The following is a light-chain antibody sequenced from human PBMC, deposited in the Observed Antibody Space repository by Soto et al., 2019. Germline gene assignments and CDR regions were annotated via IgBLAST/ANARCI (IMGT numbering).Light chain of an antibody. CDR3: QQYATYPLS. V-gene: IGKV1-16*01. Sequence: DIQMTQSPSSLSASVGDRVIITCRASQDINRYLAWFQQKPGKAPKSLIYGAFILQGGVPSRFSGSGSGIDFTLTINSLQPEDFATYFFQQYATYPLSFGGGTSVDIK. CDR1: QDINRY. CDR2: GAF. J-gene: IGKJ4*01.